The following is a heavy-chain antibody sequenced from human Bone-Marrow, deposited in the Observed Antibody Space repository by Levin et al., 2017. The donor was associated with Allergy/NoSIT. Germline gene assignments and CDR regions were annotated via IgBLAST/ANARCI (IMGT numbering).Heavy chain of an antibody. D-gene: IGHD2-21*02. CDR3: ARDLYCGGDGWVYGMDG. CDR1: GFTFSSYS. J-gene: IGHJ6*02. V-gene: IGHV3-48*02. Sequence: GESLKISCVASGFTFSSYSMNWVRQAPGKGLEWVSYISSSSTTIYYADSVKGRFTISRDNAKNSLYLQMNSLRDEDTAVYYCARDLYCGGDGWVYGMDGWGQGTTVTVSS. CDR2: ISSSSTTI.